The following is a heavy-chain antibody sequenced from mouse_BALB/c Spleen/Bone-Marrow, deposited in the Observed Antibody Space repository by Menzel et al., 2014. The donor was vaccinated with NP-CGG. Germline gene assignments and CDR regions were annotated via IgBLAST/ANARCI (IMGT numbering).Heavy chain of an antibody. CDR2: ISSGGSYT. J-gene: IGHJ3*01. CDR1: GFTFSSYA. CDR3: ASGDVYFAY. Sequence: EVKVVESGGGLVKPGGSLKLSCAASGFTFSSYAMSWVRQSPDKGLEWVAEISSGGSYTYYPDTVTGRFTISRDNAKNTLYLEMSSLRSEDTAMYYCASGDVYFAYWGQGTLVTVSA. V-gene: IGHV5-9-4*01.